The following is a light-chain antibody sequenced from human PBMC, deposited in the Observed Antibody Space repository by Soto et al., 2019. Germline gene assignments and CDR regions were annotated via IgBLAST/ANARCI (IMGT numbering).Light chain of an antibody. CDR2: NNN. CDR1: RSNIGAPYD. Sequence: QAVVTQPPSVSGAPGQTVTISCTGSRSNIGAPYDVHWYQQHPGTAPKLLIYNNNIRPSGVPDRFSGSKSGTSASLAITGLQTEDEADYYCQSYDYSRTGSNVFGTGTKLTVL. V-gene: IGLV1-40*01. J-gene: IGLJ1*01. CDR3: QSYDYSRTGSNV.